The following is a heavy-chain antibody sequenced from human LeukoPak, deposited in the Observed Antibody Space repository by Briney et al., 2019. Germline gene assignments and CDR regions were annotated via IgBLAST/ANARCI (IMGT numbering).Heavy chain of an antibody. D-gene: IGHD1/OR15-1a*01. CDR3: AKDKELEQGFSGIESRNLFDY. V-gene: IGHV3-30*18. CDR2: ISFDGRNG. CDR1: GFIFSNYG. J-gene: IGHJ4*02. Sequence: GGSLRLSCAASGFIFSNYGMNWVRQAPGEGLEWAAIISFDGRNGYYAESAKGRFTISRDNSKNTLYLQMNSLRAEDTAVYYCAKDKELEQGFSGIESRNLFDYWGQGTLVTVSS.